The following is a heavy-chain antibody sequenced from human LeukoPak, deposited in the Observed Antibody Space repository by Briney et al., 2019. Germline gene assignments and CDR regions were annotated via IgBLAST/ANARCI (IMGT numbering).Heavy chain of an antibody. J-gene: IGHJ6*02. Sequence: GGSLRLSCAASGFTFSSYAMSWVRQAPGKGLEWVSGISGNGGSIYHADSVKGRFTISRHNSKNTLYLQMNSLRAEDTAVYYCARDRRDYFYYGMDVWGQGTTVTVS. V-gene: IGHV3-23*01. CDR2: ISGNGGSI. CDR1: GFTFSSYA. CDR3: ARDRRDYFYYGMDV.